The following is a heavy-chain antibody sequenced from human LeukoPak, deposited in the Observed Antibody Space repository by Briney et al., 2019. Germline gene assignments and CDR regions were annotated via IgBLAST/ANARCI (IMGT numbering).Heavy chain of an antibody. V-gene: IGHV4-31*03. CDR3: ASAKPYDSSGYYY. Sequence: SETLSLTCSVSPGSIGGYYWSWIRQHPGKGLEWIGYIYYSGSTYYNPSLKSRVTISVDTSKNQFSLKLSSVTAADTAVYYCASAKPYDSSGYYYWGQGTLVTVSS. CDR1: PGSIGGYY. J-gene: IGHJ4*02. CDR2: IYYSGST. D-gene: IGHD3-22*01.